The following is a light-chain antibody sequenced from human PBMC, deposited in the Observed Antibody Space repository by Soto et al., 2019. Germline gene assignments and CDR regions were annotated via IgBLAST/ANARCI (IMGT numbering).Light chain of an antibody. CDR3: RSDTTSSTRV. Sequence: QSVLTQPASVSGSPGQSIAISCTGSSSDVGIYNYVSWYQQHPGKVPKLIIYEVTNRPSGVSNRFSGSKSGNTASLTISGLQAADEADYCCRSDTTSSTRVFGTGTKVTVL. J-gene: IGLJ1*01. V-gene: IGLV2-14*01. CDR2: EVT. CDR1: SSDVGIYNY.